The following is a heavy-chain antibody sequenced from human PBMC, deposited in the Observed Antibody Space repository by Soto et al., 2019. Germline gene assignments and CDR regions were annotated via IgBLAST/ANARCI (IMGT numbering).Heavy chain of an antibody. CDR2: VNHGNGNT. J-gene: IGHJ6*02. D-gene: IGHD3-16*01. Sequence: QVQLVQSGAEVKKPGASVKVSCKASGYTFTSYAMHWVRQAPGQRLEWMGWVNHGNGNTKYSQKFQGRDTITRDTSASTAYMELSSLRSENTAGYYLARGGLALMDVWGQGTTVTVSS. CDR1: GYTFTSYA. V-gene: IGHV1-3*01. CDR3: ARGGLALMDV.